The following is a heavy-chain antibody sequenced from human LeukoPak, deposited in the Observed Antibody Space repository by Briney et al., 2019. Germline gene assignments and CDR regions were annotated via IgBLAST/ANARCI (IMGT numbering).Heavy chain of an antibody. V-gene: IGHV3-23*01. CDR3: AKDGGYSSPGGWFDP. Sequence: GGSLRLSCAASGFTFSSYAMSWVRQAPGKGLEWVSAISGSGGSTYYADSVKGRFTISRDNSKNTLYLQMNSLGAEDTAVYYCAKDGGYSSPGGWFDPWGQGTLVTVSS. CDR1: GFTFSSYA. J-gene: IGHJ5*02. D-gene: IGHD6-13*01. CDR2: ISGSGGST.